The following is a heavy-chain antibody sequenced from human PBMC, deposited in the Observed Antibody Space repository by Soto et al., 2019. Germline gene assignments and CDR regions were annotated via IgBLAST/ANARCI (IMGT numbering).Heavy chain of an antibody. D-gene: IGHD3-16*02. J-gene: IGHJ3*02. V-gene: IGHV1-3*01. CDR1: GYTFTSYA. Sequence: QVQLVQSGAEVKKPGASVKVSCKASGYTFTSYAMHWVRLASGQRLEWMGWINAGNGNTKYSQKFQGRVTITRDTSASTAYMELRSLRSEDTAVYYCARRAHYDYVWGSYRQNDDAFDIWGQGTMVTVSS. CDR2: INAGNGNT. CDR3: ARRAHYDYVWGSYRQNDDAFDI.